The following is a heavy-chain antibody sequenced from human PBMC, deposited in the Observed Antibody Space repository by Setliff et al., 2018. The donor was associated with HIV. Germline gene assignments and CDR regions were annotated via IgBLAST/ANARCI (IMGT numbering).Heavy chain of an antibody. CDR2: IYHSGST. CDR1: GYSISSGYY. Sequence: SSETLSLTCAVSGYSISSGYYWGWIRQPPGKGLEWIGSIYHSGSTYYNPSLKSRVTISVDTSENQFSLKLSSVTAADTAVYYCARAGSNCTNGVCYGFDYWGQGTLVTVSS. V-gene: IGHV4-38-2*01. CDR3: ARAGSNCTNGVCYGFDY. D-gene: IGHD2-8*01. J-gene: IGHJ4*02.